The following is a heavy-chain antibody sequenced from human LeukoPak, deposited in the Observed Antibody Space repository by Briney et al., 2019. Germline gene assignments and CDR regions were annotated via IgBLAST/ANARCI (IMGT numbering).Heavy chain of an antibody. Sequence: ASVKVSCKASGYTFTGYYMHWVRQAPGQGLEWMGWINPNSGGTNYAQKFQGRVTMTRDTSIGTAYMELSRLRSDDTAVYYCAREVYCSSTSCYNGGFDPWGQGTLVTVSS. V-gene: IGHV1-2*02. CDR3: AREVYCSSTSCYNGGFDP. D-gene: IGHD2-2*02. CDR1: GYTFTGYY. J-gene: IGHJ5*02. CDR2: INPNSGGT.